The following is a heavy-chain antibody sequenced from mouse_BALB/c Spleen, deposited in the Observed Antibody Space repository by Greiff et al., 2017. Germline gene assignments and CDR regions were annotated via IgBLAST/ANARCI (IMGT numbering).Heavy chain of an antibody. CDR2: ISDGGSYT. Sequence: EVKVVESGGGLVKPGGSLKLSCAASGFTFSDYYMYWVRQTPEKRLEWVATISDGGSYTYYPDSVKGRFTISRDNAKNNLYLQMSSLKSEDTAMYYCARGGYRYDVREGYFDVWGAGTTVTVSS. CDR1: GFTFSDYY. CDR3: ARGGYRYDVREGYFDV. D-gene: IGHD2-14*01. J-gene: IGHJ1*01. V-gene: IGHV5-4*02.